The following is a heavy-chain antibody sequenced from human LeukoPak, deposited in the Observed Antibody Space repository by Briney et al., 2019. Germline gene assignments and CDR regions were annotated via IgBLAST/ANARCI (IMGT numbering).Heavy chain of an antibody. CDR3: VRGAYKSPMDA. D-gene: IGHD1-14*01. J-gene: IGHJ6*02. Sequence: GGSLRLSCSASGFTFSSYGMHWVRQAPGKGLEYVSGVDNTGGGTFQIDSVKGRFTISRDNSRNSLYLQMSSLRPEDTAVYYCVRGAYKSPMDAWGQGTTVTVSS. V-gene: IGHV3-64D*08. CDR2: VDNTGGGT. CDR1: GFTFSSYG.